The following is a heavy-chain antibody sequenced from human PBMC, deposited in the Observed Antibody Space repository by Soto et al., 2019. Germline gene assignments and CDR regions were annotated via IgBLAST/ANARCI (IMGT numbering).Heavy chain of an antibody. CDR2: IWYDGSNK. Sequence: QVQLVESGGGVVQPGRSLRLSCAASGFTFSSYGMHWVRQAPGKGLEWVAVIWYDGSNKYYADSVKGRFTISRDNSKNTLYLQMNSLRAEDTAVYYCAVHQIENGYSSGWDNWFDPWGQGTLVTVSS. D-gene: IGHD6-19*01. V-gene: IGHV3-33*01. CDR1: GFTFSSYG. CDR3: AVHQIENGYSSGWDNWFDP. J-gene: IGHJ5*02.